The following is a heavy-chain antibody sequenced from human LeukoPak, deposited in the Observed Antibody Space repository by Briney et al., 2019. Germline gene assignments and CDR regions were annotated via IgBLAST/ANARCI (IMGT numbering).Heavy chain of an antibody. V-gene: IGHV4-59*02. CDR2: IYYSGST. CDR3: ARVPNYYDHYYYMDV. J-gene: IGHJ6*03. CDR1: GDSVSGFY. Sequence: SETLSLTCTVSGDSVSGFYWSWIRQPPGKGLEWIGYIYYSGSTNYNPSLKSRVAISVDTSKNQFSLKLSSVTAADTAVYYCARVPNYYDHYYYMDVWGKGTTVTVSS. D-gene: IGHD3-22*01.